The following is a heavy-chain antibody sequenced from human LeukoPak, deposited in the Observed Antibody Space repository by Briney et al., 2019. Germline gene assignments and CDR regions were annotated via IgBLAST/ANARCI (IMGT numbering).Heavy chain of an antibody. D-gene: IGHD3-22*01. Sequence: ASVKVSCKASGYTFTSYGISWVRQAPGQGLEWVRWISAYNGNTNYAQKLQGRVTMTTDTPTSTAYMELRSLRSDDTAVYYCARNYYASSGQFYYFDYWGQGTLVTVSS. CDR1: GYTFTSYG. CDR3: ARNYYASSGQFYYFDY. V-gene: IGHV1-18*01. CDR2: ISAYNGNT. J-gene: IGHJ4*02.